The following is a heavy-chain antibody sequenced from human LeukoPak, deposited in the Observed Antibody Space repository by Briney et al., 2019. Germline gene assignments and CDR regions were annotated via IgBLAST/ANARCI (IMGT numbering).Heavy chain of an antibody. CDR2: IYHSGST. J-gene: IGHJ4*02. V-gene: IGHV4-38-2*02. D-gene: IGHD2-15*01. CDR3: ARDLVVTPFDY. Sequence: SETLSLTCTVSGYSISSGYYWGWIRQPPGKGLEWIGSIYHSGSTYYNPSLKSRVTISVDTSKNQFSLKLSSVTAADTAVYYCARDLVVTPFDYWGQGTLVTVSS. CDR1: GYSISSGYY.